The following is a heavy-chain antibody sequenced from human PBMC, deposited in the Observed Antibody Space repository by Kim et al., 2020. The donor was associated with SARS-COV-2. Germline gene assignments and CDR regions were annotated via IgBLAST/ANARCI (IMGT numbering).Heavy chain of an antibody. J-gene: IGHJ4*02. CDR3: ARSFGGLLSYFDY. D-gene: IGHD3-10*01. V-gene: IGHV5-51*01. Sequence: YSPSLTGQVTISADKSISTAYLQWSSLKAADTATYYCARSFGGLLSYFDYWGQGTLITVSS.